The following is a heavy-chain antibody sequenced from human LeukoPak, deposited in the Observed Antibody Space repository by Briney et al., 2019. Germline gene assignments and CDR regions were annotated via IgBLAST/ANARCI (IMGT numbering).Heavy chain of an antibody. V-gene: IGHV4-59*08. J-gene: IGHJ3*02. Sequence: SETLSLTCTVSGGSISSYYWSWIRQPPGKGLEWIGYIYYSGSTNYNPSLKSRVTISVDTSKNQFSLKLSSVTAADTAVYYCARHLTSEQWWPAQGDAFDIWGQGTMVTVSS. CDR2: IYYSGST. CDR1: GGSISSYY. CDR3: ARHLTSEQWWPAQGDAFDI. D-gene: IGHD2-15*01.